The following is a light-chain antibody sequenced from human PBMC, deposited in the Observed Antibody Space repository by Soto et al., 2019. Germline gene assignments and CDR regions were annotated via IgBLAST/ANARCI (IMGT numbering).Light chain of an antibody. CDR3: QQYNSYLFT. CDR2: KES. J-gene: IGKJ3*01. V-gene: IGKV1-5*03. Sequence: DIQMTQSPSTLSASVGDRVTITCRASQSISSWLAWYQQKPGKAPKLLIYKESSLESGVPSRFSGSGSGTEFTLTISSLQPDDFATYYCQQYNSYLFTFGPGTKVDSK. CDR1: QSISSW.